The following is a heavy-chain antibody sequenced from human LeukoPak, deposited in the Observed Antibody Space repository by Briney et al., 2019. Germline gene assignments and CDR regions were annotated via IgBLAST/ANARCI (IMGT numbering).Heavy chain of an antibody. Sequence: SETLSLTCTVSGGSISSSSYYWGWIRQPPGKGLEWIGSIYYSGSTYYNPSLKSRVTISVDTSKNQFSLKLSSVTAADTAVYYCARHVGVRAGAGNWFDPWGQGTLVTVSS. CDR1: GGSISSSSYY. CDR3: ARHVGVRAGAGNWFDP. CDR2: IYYSGST. J-gene: IGHJ5*02. D-gene: IGHD6-19*01. V-gene: IGHV4-39*01.